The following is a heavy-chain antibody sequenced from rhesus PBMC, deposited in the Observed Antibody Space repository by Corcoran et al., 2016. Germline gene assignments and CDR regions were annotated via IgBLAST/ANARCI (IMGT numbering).Heavy chain of an antibody. V-gene: IGHV1-111*02. J-gene: IGHJ4*01. CDR2: VDPEDGEA. Sequence: EAQLVQSGDEAKTPGASAKISCKAFGYTCTDYYLHWARQAPDKGLEWMRRVDPEDGEAIRAQRFQDKVTSTGDTSTDTGYMELSGLDSEDTAVYCCATRGLFCWGQGVLVTVSS. D-gene: IGHD3-28*01. CDR1: GYTCTDYY. CDR3: ATRGLFC.